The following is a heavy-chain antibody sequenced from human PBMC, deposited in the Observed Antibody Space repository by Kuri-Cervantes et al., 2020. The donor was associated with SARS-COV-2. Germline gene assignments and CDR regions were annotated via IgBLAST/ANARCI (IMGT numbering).Heavy chain of an antibody. Sequence: SVKETCKASRGSFSSYAIIWVRQAPGQGLQGMGGIIPIFGTANYAQQLQGRVTMTTEKSTSTVYMELRSLRPDDTAVYYCATVAFLGYCSSTSCYHFNYWGQGTLVTVSS. J-gene: IGHJ4*02. CDR2: IIPIFGTA. D-gene: IGHD2-2*01. V-gene: IGHV1-69*05. CDR1: RGSFSSYA. CDR3: ATVAFLGYCSSTSCYHFNY.